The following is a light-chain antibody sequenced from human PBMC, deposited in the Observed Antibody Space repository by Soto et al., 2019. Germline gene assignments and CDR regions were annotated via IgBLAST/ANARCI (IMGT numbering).Light chain of an antibody. CDR3: QEYDSDFRT. CDR2: KES. Sequence: DIEMTQSPSILSGSVGDRVTITCGAGQGISNSLAWYQQKAGKAPKPMIYKESNSESGVPSRFSGSGYGKEFTLTISSPQPDDFATYYCQEYDSDFRTFGQGTKVDI. CDR1: QGISNS. J-gene: IGKJ1*01. V-gene: IGKV1-5*03.